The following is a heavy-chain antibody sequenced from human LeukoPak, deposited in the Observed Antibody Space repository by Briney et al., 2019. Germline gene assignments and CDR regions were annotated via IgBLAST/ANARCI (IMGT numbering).Heavy chain of an antibody. D-gene: IGHD3-3*01. J-gene: IGHJ4*02. Sequence: PGGSLRLSCAASGFTFRSYGMSWVRQAPGKGLEWVSAISGSGGSTYYADSVKGRFTISRDNSKNTLYLQMNSLRAEDTAVYYCAKGNYDFWSGLDYWGQGTLVTVSS. V-gene: IGHV3-23*01. CDR2: ISGSGGST. CDR1: GFTFRSYG. CDR3: AKGNYDFWSGLDY.